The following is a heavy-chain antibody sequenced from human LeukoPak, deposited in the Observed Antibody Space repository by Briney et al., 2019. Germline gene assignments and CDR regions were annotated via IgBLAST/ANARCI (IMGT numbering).Heavy chain of an antibody. D-gene: IGHD2-2*01. CDR3: ASRCSSTSCYEENFDY. J-gene: IGHJ4*02. CDR1: GYSISSAYY. CDR2: IFHSGST. Sequence: SETLSLTCTVSGYSISSAYYWGWIRQPPGKGLEWVGSIFHSGSTYYNPSLKSRVTISVDTSKNQFSLKLSSVTAANTAVYYCASRCSSTSCYEENFDYWGQGTLVTVSS. V-gene: IGHV4-38-2*02.